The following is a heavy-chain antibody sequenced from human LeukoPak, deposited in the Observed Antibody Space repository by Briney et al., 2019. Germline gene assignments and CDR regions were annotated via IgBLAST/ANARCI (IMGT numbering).Heavy chain of an antibody. V-gene: IGHV3-48*01. CDR1: GGSISSSS. CDR2: ISSSSSTI. Sequence: ETLSLTCTVSGGSISSSSYYWGWIRQPPGKGLEWVSYISSSSSTIYYADSVKGRFTISRDNAKNSLYLQMNSLRAEDTAVYYCARDLGDYGDYWGQGTLVTVSS. CDR3: ARDLGDYGDY. J-gene: IGHJ4*02.